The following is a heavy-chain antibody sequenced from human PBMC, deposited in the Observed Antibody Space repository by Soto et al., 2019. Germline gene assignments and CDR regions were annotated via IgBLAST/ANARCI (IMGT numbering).Heavy chain of an antibody. V-gene: IGHV1-18*01. J-gene: IGHJ6*02. CDR1: GYTFTRYG. Sequence: HVQLVQSGAEVKNPGASVKVSCKASGYTFTRYGIRWARQAPGQGLEWMGWINTYNGNTNYAQNVQGRVTMTTDTSASTAYMELRSLRSNDTAIYYCAMVDVYVTPSPQDVWGQGTTVSVSS. D-gene: IGHD3-16*01. CDR2: INTYNGNT. CDR3: AMVDVYVTPSPQDV.